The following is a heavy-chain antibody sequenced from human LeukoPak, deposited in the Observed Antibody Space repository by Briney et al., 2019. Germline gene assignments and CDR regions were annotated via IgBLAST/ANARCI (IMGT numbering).Heavy chain of an antibody. J-gene: IGHJ4*02. Sequence: PSGTLSLTCAVSGVSISSSNWWSWVRQPPGKGLEWIGEIYHSGNTKYNPSLKSRVTISVDRAKNQFSLKLISVTAADTAVYYCATGGEQWMGVDYWGQGTLVTVSS. D-gene: IGHD6-19*01. CDR2: IYHSGNT. V-gene: IGHV4-4*02. CDR1: GVSISSSNW. CDR3: ATGGEQWMGVDY.